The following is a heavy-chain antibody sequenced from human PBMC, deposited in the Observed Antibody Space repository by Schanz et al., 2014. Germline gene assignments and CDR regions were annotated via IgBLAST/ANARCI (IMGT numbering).Heavy chain of an antibody. J-gene: IGHJ4*02. CDR2: IDADGNST. V-gene: IGHV3-74*02. CDR3: AKYGGELGVSFEY. CDR1: GFAFSSFA. Sequence: EVQLVESGGGLVQPGGSLRLSCAASGFAFSSFALSWVRQSPGKGLVWVSRIDADGNSTSYADSVKGRFTISRDNAKNSLYLQMNSLRPEDTAVYYCAKYGGELGVSFEYWGQGTLVTVSS. D-gene: IGHD7-27*01.